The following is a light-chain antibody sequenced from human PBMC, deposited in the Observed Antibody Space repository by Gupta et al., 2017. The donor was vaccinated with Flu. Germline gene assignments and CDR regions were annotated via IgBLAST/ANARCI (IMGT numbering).Light chain of an antibody. CDR1: LIIYSN. CDR3: QQDFNCPYT. V-gene: IGKV3-15*01. Sequence: EIVMTQSPDTLSMSPGEKATLSCRASLIIYSNLAWYQQKSGQAPRLLMSGASTRASGVPARFSGSGSGADYTLNISSLQSEDVAVYYCQQDFNCPYTFGQGTKVEIK. J-gene: IGKJ2*01. CDR2: GAS.